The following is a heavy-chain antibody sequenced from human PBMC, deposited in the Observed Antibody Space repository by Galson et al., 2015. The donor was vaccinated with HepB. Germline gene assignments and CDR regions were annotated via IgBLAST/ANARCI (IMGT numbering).Heavy chain of an antibody. CDR1: GFTFSSYA. CDR2: ISGSGGST. V-gene: IGHV3-23*01. Sequence: SLRLSCAASGFTFSSYAMSWVRQAPGKGLEWVSAISGSGGSTYYADSVKGRYTISRDNSKNTLYLQMNSLRAEDTAVYYCAKRGDILTGYYSYYYYYGMDVWGQGTTVTVSS. D-gene: IGHD3-9*01. CDR3: AKRGDILTGYYSYYYYYGMDV. J-gene: IGHJ6*02.